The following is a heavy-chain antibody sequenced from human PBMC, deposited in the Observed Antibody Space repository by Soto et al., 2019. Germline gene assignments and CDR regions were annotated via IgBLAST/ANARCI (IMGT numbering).Heavy chain of an antibody. CDR1: GFTFSSYE. Sequence: GGSLRLSCAASGFTFSSYEMNWVRQAPGKGLEWVSYISSSGSTIYYADSLKGRFTISRDNAKNSLYLQMNSLRAEDTAVYYCARAGYCSSTSCHRVAFDIWGQGTMVTVSS. CDR2: ISSSGSTI. J-gene: IGHJ3*02. D-gene: IGHD2-2*01. V-gene: IGHV3-48*03. CDR3: ARAGYCSSTSCHRVAFDI.